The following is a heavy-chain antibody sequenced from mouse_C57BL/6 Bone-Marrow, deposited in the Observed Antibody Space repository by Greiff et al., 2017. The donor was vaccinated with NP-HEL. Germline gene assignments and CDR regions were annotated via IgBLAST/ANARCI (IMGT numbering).Heavy chain of an antibody. CDR1: GYTFTSYW. D-gene: IGHD2-2*01. V-gene: IGHV1-72*01. CDR3: AYMVTRGWFAY. CDR2: IDPNSGGT. J-gene: IGHJ3*01. Sequence: QVQLKQPGAELVKPGASVKLSCKASGYTFTSYWMHWVKQRPGRGLEWIGRIDPNSGGTKYNEKFKSKATLTVDKPSSTAYMELSSLTSEDSAVYDCAYMVTRGWFAYWGQGTLVTVSA.